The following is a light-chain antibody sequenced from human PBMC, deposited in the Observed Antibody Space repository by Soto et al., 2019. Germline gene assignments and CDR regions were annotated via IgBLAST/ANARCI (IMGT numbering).Light chain of an antibody. J-gene: IGKJ2*01. CDR1: QSISSSY. CDR3: QFFGSSRYT. V-gene: IGKV3-20*01. Sequence: EIVLTQSPGTLSLSPGERATLACRASQSISSSYLAWYQQKPGQAPRLLIYGASSRATAIPDRFSGSGSGTDFTLTISRLEHEDFAVYYCQFFGSSRYTFGQGTKLEIK. CDR2: GAS.